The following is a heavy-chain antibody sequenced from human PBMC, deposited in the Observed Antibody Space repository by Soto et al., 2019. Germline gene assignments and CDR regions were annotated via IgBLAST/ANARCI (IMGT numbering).Heavy chain of an antibody. CDR1: GGSISSGGYY. D-gene: IGHD2-15*01. CDR2: IYYSGST. CDR3: ATLPPRIVVTVLPMPS. J-gene: IGHJ1*01. Sequence: SETLSLTSTVSGGSISSGGYYWSWIRQHLGKGLEWIGYIYYSGSTYYNPSLKSRVTISVDTSKNQFSLKLSSVTAADTAVYYCATLPPRIVVTVLPMPSWGQGTLVTVSS. V-gene: IGHV4-31*03.